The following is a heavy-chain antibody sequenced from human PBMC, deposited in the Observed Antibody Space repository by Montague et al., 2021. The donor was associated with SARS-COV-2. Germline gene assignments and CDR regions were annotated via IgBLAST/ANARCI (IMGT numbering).Heavy chain of an antibody. CDR1: GGSISSGSYY. Sequence: TLSLTCTVSGGSISSGSYYWSWIRQPAGKGLEWIGRISISGSTNYNPSLKSRVTISADTSKNQFSLKLSSVTAADTAVYYCAGDIAVAGLFDYWGQGTLVTVSS. J-gene: IGHJ4*02. CDR3: AGDIAVAGLFDY. D-gene: IGHD6-19*01. CDR2: ISISGST. V-gene: IGHV4-61*02.